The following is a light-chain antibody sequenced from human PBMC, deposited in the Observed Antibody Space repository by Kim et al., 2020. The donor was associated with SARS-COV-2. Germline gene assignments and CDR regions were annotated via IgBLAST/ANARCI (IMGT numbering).Light chain of an antibody. Sequence: SVQLTGTLSSGHSSNAIAWHQQQPEKSPRYLMKLNSDGSHSKGDGIPDRFSGSSSGAERYLTIPSLQSEDEADYYCQTWGTGIWVFGGGTQLTVL. CDR3: QTWGTGIWV. CDR2: LNSDGSH. V-gene: IGLV4-69*01. CDR1: SGHSSNA. J-gene: IGLJ3*02.